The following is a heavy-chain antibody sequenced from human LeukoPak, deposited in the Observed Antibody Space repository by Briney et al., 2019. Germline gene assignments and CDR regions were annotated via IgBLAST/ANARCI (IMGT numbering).Heavy chain of an antibody. CDR2: INPNSGGT. CDR3: ARDYYDSSGYSRFDP. D-gene: IGHD3-22*01. Sequence: ASLKLSCKASGYTFTGYYMHWVRQAPGQGLEWMGWINPNSGGTDYAQKFQGRVTMTRDTSISTAYMEVSRLRSDDTAVYYCARDYYDSSGYSRFDPWGQGTLVTVSS. CDR1: GYTFTGYY. J-gene: IGHJ5*02. V-gene: IGHV1-2*02.